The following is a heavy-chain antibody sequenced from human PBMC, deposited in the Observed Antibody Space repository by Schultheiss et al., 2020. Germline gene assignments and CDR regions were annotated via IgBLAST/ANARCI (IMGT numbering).Heavy chain of an antibody. D-gene: IGHD2-2*01. Sequence: SETLSLTCSVSGGSINNHYWSWMRQPPGKGLEWIGYIYYSGSTNYNPSLKSRVTISVDTSKNQFSLKLSSVTATDTAVYYCARDGSTSLRKRLSWFDPWGQGTLVTVSS. CDR1: GGSINNHY. CDR3: ARDGSTSLRKRLSWFDP. J-gene: IGHJ5*02. V-gene: IGHV4-59*11. CDR2: IYYSGST.